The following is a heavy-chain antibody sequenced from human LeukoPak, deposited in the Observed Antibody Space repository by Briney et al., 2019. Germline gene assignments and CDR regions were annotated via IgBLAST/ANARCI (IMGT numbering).Heavy chain of an antibody. CDR2: INPNSGGT. J-gene: IGHJ4*02. Sequence: GASVKVSFKASGYRLTAYYMHWVRQAPGQGLEWMGWINPNSGGTNYAQKFQGRVTMTRDTSISTAYMELSRLTSDDTAMYYCARDEYYGSGRPPAIDSWGQGTLVTVSS. CDR1: GYRLTAYY. CDR3: ARDEYYGSGRPPAIDS. V-gene: IGHV1-2*02. D-gene: IGHD3-10*01.